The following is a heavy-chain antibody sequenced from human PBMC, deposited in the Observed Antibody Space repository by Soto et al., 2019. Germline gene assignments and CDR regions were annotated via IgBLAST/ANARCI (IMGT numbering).Heavy chain of an antibody. CDR3: ARHNKYGYYYYYYMDV. J-gene: IGHJ6*03. D-gene: IGHD2-8*01. V-gene: IGHV4-39*01. Sequence: SETLSLTCTVSGGSISSSSYYWGWIRQPPGKGLEWIGSIYYSGSTYYNPSLKSRVTISVDTSKNQFSLKLSSVTAADTAVYCCARHNKYGYYYYYYMDVWGKGTTVTVSS. CDR2: IYYSGST. CDR1: GGSISSSSYY.